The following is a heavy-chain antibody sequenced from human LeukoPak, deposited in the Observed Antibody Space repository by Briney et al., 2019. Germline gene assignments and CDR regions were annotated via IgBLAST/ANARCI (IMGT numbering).Heavy chain of an antibody. J-gene: IGHJ3*02. CDR2: ISDIVDRT. CDR1: GFTFSSYA. Sequence: GGSLSLSCVSSGFTFSSYAMNWVGQAAGKGREGVSSISDIVDRTFYADSVKGRFTISRDNSRHTLYLPMDSLSGGDTDVYYCARRGDSHGWCAFDIWGQGTMVTVSS. D-gene: IGHD6-19*01. CDR3: ARRGDSHGWCAFDI. V-gene: IGHV3-23*01.